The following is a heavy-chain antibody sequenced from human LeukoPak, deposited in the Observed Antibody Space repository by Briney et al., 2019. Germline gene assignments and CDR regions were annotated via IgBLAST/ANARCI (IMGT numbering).Heavy chain of an antibody. Sequence: PGGSLRLSCAASGFTFSSYSMNWVRQAPGKGLEWVSYISTSSSTIYYADSVKGRITISRDNAKNSLHLQMNSLRAEDTAVYYCARDGRSSSMDVWGKGTTVTVSS. CDR3: ARDGRSSSMDV. J-gene: IGHJ6*03. CDR2: ISTSSSTI. V-gene: IGHV3-48*01. CDR1: GFTFSSYS. D-gene: IGHD6-13*01.